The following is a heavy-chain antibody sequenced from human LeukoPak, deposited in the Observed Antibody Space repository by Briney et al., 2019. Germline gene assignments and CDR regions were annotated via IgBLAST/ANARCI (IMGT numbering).Heavy chain of an antibody. Sequence: GASVKVSCKASGGTFNNYAISWVRQAPGQGLEWMGGAIPISDAAKYAQKFQGRVSIIADESTGTAYMELSSLTSDDTAVYYCARDTGSGSYSHYYYGMDVWGQGTTVTVSS. J-gene: IGHJ6*02. CDR1: GGTFNNYA. V-gene: IGHV1-69*01. CDR2: AIPISDAA. D-gene: IGHD1-26*01. CDR3: ARDTGSGSYSHYYYGMDV.